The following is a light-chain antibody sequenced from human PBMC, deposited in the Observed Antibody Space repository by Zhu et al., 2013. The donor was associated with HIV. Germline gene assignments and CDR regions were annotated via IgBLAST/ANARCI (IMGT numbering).Light chain of an antibody. CDR2: RND. Sequence: QSVLTQPPSASETPGQRVTISCSGTNSNIGKNFVYWYQQVPGAAPRLVIYRNDYRPTGVPDRFSGSKSGTSASLAISGLESEDEAIYFCSTWDDTVGGWVFGGGTRVTVL. V-gene: IGLV1-47*01. CDR3: STWDDTVGGWV. CDR1: NSNIGKNF. J-gene: IGLJ3*02.